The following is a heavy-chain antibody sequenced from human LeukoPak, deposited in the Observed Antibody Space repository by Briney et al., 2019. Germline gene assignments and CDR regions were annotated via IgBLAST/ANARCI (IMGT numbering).Heavy chain of an antibody. V-gene: IGHV3-48*04. CDR2: ISGSSSTI. CDR1: GFTFHSYF. Sequence: GGSLRLSCAASGFTFHSYFMNWVRQAPGKGLEWVSYISGSSSTIYYADSVKGRFTISRDNAKDSLYLQMNSLRAEDTALYYCARARYDYGYWYFDLWGRGTLVTVSS. D-gene: IGHD4-17*01. CDR3: ARARYDYGYWYFDL. J-gene: IGHJ2*01.